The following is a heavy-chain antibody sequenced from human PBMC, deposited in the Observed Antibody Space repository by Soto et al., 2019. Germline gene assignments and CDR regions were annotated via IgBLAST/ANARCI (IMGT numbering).Heavy chain of an antibody. Sequence: GGSLRLSCAASGFTFSRYAMTWVRQAPGKGLEWVSGISGSGSSTYDAISVKGRFTISRDNSKNTLYLQMNSLRADDTAVYYCASSRYYDSSGFRIFDSWGQGTLVTVS. CDR2: ISGSGSST. V-gene: IGHV3-23*01. CDR1: GFTFSRYA. J-gene: IGHJ4*02. CDR3: ASSRYYDSSGFRIFDS. D-gene: IGHD3-22*01.